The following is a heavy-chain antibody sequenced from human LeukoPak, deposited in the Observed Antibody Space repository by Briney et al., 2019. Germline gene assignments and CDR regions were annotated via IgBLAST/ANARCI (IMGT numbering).Heavy chain of an antibody. Sequence: PGASLRLSCAASGFTFSSYAMSWVRQAPGKGLEWVSAISGSGGSTYYADSVKGRFTISRDNSKNTLYLQMNSLSAEDTAVYYCAKSVAGIAVADPFAYSGQGTLATASS. CDR1: GFTFSSYA. CDR3: AKSVAGIAVADPFAY. V-gene: IGHV3-23*01. J-gene: IGHJ4*02. CDR2: ISGSGGST. D-gene: IGHD6-19*01.